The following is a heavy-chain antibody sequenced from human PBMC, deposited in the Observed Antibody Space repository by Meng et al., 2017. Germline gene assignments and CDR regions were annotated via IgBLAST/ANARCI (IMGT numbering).Heavy chain of an antibody. CDR1: GGSFSGYY. V-gene: IGHV4-34*01. J-gene: IGHJ4*02. CDR2: INHSGST. CDR3: ASADYGDYLPTHY. Sequence: SETLSLTCAVYGGSFSGYYWSWIRQPPGKGLEWIGEINHSGSTNYNPSLKSRVTISVDTSKNQFSLKLSSVTAADTAVYYCASADYGDYLPTHYWGQGTLVTVSS. D-gene: IGHD4-17*01.